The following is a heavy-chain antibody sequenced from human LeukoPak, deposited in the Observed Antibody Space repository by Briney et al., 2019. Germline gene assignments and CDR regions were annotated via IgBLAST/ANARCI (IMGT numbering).Heavy chain of an antibody. CDR2: INHDGSEK. CDR3: ARGSGWLDY. V-gene: IGHV3-7*03. D-gene: IGHD6-19*01. CDR1: GFSFSTHS. J-gene: IGHJ4*02. Sequence: GRSLRLSCAASGFSFSTHSLTWVRQAPGKGLQWVATINHDGSEKDYVDSVKGRFTVSRDNAENSLYLQLNSLRAEDTAIYYCARGSGWLDYWGQGTLVTVSS.